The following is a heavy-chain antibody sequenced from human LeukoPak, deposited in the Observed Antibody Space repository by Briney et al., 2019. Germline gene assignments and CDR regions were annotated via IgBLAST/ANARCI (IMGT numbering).Heavy chain of an antibody. J-gene: IGHJ3*02. V-gene: IGHV1-8*03. D-gene: IGHD3-9*01. Sequence: GASVKVSCKASGYTFTSYDINWVRQATGQGLEWMGWMNPNSGNTGYAQKFQGRVTITRNTSISTAYMELSSLRSEDTAVYYCARAAPRYFDWFNGGANAFDIWGQGTMVTVSS. CDR3: ARAAPRYFDWFNGGANAFDI. CDR1: GYTFTSYD. CDR2: MNPNSGNT.